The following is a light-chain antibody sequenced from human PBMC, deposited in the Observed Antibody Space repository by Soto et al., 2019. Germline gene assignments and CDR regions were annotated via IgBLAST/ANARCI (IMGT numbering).Light chain of an antibody. V-gene: IGKV1-6*01. CDR3: LQDYGDSWT. J-gene: IGKJ1*01. CDR2: AAS. CDR1: RDVGSD. Sequence: QMTQSPSSLSASVGEKIIITCRASRDVGSDVSWYQQKPGQAPKLLIYAASNLYTGVPSRFSGSRSGTEFTLTISSLQPEDFTSYYCLQDYGDSWTFGQGTKVEIE.